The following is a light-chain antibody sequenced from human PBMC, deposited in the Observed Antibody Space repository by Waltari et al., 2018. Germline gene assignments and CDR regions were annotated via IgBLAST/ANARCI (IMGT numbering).Light chain of an antibody. Sequence: QSALTQPASVSGSPGQLITISCTGTSSEVGGSNYVSWYQHHPGKAPKLMIYNVSNRPSGVSNRFSGSKSGNTASLTISGLQAEDEADYFCCSYTSSRTWVFGGGTKVTVL. CDR2: NVS. J-gene: IGLJ3*02. V-gene: IGLV2-14*03. CDR1: SSEVGGSNY. CDR3: CSYTSSRTWV.